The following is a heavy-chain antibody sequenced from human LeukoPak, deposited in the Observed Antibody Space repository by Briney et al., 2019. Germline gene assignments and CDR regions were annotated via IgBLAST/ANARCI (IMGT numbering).Heavy chain of an antibody. CDR1: GGSISSGGYS. J-gene: IGHJ3*02. V-gene: IGHV4-30-2*01. Sequence: KTSETLSHTCAVSGGSISSGGYSWRWIRQPPGKGLEWIGYIYHSGSTYYNPSLKSRVTISVDRSKNQFSLKLSSVTAADTAVYYCALSSGYYDDAFDIWGQGTMVTVSS. D-gene: IGHD3-22*01. CDR2: IYHSGST. CDR3: ALSSGYYDDAFDI.